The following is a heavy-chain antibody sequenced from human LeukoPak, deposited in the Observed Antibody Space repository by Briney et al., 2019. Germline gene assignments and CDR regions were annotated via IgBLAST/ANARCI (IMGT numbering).Heavy chain of an antibody. V-gene: IGHV4-39*07. D-gene: IGHD6-19*01. J-gene: IGHJ4*02. Sequence: NPSETLSLTCTVSGGSISSSSYYWGWIRQPPGKGLEWIGSIYYSGSTYYNPSLKSRVTISIDTSKNQVSLKLSSVTAADTAVYYCARVSGWNPLQAAHLDHWGQGTLVTVSS. CDR2: IYYSGST. CDR3: ARVSGWNPLQAAHLDH. CDR1: GGSISSSSYY.